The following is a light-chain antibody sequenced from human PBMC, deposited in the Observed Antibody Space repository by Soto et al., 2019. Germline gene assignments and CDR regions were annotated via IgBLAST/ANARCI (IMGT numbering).Light chain of an antibody. CDR3: QQSYSSPYT. V-gene: IGKV1-39*01. J-gene: IGKJ2*01. CDR1: QDISNC. Sequence: DIQMTQSPSSMSASVGDRVTITCQASQDISNCLNWYQQIPGKAPRLLIYAASSLQSGVPSRFSGRGSGTDFTLTISSLQPEDFAAYYCQQSYSSPYTFGQGTKLEIK. CDR2: AAS.